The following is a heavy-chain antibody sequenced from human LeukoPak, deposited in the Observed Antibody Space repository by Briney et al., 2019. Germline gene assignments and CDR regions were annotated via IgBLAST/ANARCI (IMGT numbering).Heavy chain of an antibody. CDR2: IYSGGST. CDR3: ASSGGSYDWAAQDY. V-gene: IGHV3-53*01. J-gene: IGHJ4*02. CDR1: GFTVSSNY. D-gene: IGHD1-26*01. Sequence: GGSLRLSCAAAGFTVSSNYMSWVRQAPRKGLEWVSVIYSGGSTYYADSVKGRFTISRDNSKNTLYLQMNSLRAEDTAVYYCASSGGSYDWAAQDYWGQGTLVTVSS.